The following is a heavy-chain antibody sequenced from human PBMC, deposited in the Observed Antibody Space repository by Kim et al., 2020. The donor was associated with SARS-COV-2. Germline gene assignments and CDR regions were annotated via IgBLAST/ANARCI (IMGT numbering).Heavy chain of an antibody. D-gene: IGHD3-10*01. CDR3: ARYGWGWFGEPLFDT. V-gene: IGHV4-39*01. CDR2: IYYSGST. J-gene: IGHJ5*02. CDR1: GGSISSSCYY. Sequence: SETLSLTCTVSGGSISSSCYYWGWIRQPPGKGLEWIGSIYYSGSTYYNPSHKSRVTISVDTSQNQFSLKPSSVTAADMAVYYCARYGWGWFGEPLFDTWGQGTLVTVSS.